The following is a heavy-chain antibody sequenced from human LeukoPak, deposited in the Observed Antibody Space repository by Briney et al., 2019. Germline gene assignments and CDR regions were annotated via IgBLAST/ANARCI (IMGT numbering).Heavy chain of an antibody. V-gene: IGHV3-7*01. Sequence: GGSLRLSCANSGLAFSNFWMYWVRQAPGKGLEWVASIKPDGSEDFYADSVKGRFNISRDNAKNSLFLQMTNLKAEDTAVYYCAVDRRFKIFDYWGQGTLVTVSS. J-gene: IGHJ4*02. CDR2: IKPDGSED. CDR1: GLAFSNFW. CDR3: AVDRRFKIFDY. D-gene: IGHD5-24*01.